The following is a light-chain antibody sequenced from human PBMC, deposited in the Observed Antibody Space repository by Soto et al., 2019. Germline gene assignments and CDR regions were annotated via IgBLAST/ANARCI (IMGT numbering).Light chain of an antibody. CDR2: AAS. CDR3: QQTYSAPRT. J-gene: IGKJ2*02. CDR1: QSITTY. Sequence: DIQMTQSPSSLSASVGDRVTITCRASQSITTYLNWYQQKPGKAPKLLIYAASSLQTGVPSRFSGSGSGTDFTLTISSLLPEDFATYYCQQTYSAPRTFGQGTNREIK. V-gene: IGKV1-39*01.